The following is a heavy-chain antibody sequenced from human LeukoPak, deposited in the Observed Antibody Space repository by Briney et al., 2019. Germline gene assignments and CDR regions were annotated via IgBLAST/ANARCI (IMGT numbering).Heavy chain of an antibody. CDR2: MNPNSGNT. J-gene: IGHJ6*02. CDR3: ARGPTLVRGVIMPDSVGGMDV. Sequence: ASVKVSCKASGFTFTSYDINWVRQAPGQGLEWMGWMNPNSGNTRCAQKVQGRITMTRDISISTAYMELSSLRSEDTAVYYCARGPTLVRGVIMPDSVGGMDVWGQGTTVTVSS. D-gene: IGHD3-10*01. CDR1: GFTFTSYD. V-gene: IGHV1-8*01.